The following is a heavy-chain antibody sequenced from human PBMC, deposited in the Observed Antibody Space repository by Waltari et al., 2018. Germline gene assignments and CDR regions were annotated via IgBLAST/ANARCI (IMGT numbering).Heavy chain of an antibody. CDR2: IIPIFGTA. D-gene: IGHD6-13*01. J-gene: IGHJ4*02. V-gene: IGHV1-69*01. Sequence: SVKVSCKASGGTFSSYAISWVRQAPGQGLEWMGGIIPIFGTANYAQKFQGRVTITADESTSTAYMELSSLRSEDTAVYYCARGGASIAAAATGGYWGQGTLVTVSS. CDR3: ARGGASIAAAATGGY. CDR1: GGTFSSYA.